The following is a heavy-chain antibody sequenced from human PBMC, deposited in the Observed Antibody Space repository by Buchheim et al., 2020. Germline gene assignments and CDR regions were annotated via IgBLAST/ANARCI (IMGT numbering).Heavy chain of an antibody. V-gene: IGHV1-2*04. D-gene: IGHD5-18*01. J-gene: IGHJ4*02. Sequence: QVQLVQSGAEVKKPGASVKVSCKASGYTFTGYYMHWVRQAPGQGLEWMGWINPNSGGINYAQKFQGWVTMTRDTSISTAYMELSRLRSDDTAVYYCARAVDTAMVLYYFDYWGQGTL. CDR1: GYTFTGYY. CDR3: ARAVDTAMVLYYFDY. CDR2: INPNSGGI.